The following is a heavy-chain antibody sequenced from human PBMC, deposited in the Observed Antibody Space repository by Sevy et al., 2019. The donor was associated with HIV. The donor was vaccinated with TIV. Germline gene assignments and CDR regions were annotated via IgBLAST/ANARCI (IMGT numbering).Heavy chain of an antibody. V-gene: IGHV3-23*01. CDR2: ISGSGGYT. CDR3: EAITTAGGDY. D-gene: IGHD1-1*01. J-gene: IGHJ4*02. CDR1: GFIFNSYV. Sequence: GGSLRLSCAASGFIFNSYVMSWVRQAPGKGLEWVSSISGSGGYTYYADSVKGRFTISRDNSNNMLYLQMNSLRAEDTAVYYWEAITTAGGDYWGQGTLVTVSS.